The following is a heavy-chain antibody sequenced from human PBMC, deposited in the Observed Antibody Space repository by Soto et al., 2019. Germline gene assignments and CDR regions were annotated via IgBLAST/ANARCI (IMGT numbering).Heavy chain of an antibody. CDR3: AKDMRGYNDY. Sequence: PGGSLRLSCAASGFTFSDYGMHWVRQAPGRGLEWLAFISYDGSNKYSRDSVKGRFTISRDNSKNTLYLQMNSLRAEDTALYYCAKDMRGYNDYWGQGTLVTVSS. CDR2: ISYDGSNK. J-gene: IGHJ4*02. CDR1: GFTFSDYG. V-gene: IGHV3-30*18. D-gene: IGHD5-18*01.